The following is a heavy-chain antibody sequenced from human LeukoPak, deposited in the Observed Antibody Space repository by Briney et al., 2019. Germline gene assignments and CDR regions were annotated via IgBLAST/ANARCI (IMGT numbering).Heavy chain of an antibody. CDR3: ASRSSGTGRAFDI. Sequence: SETLSLTCTVSGGSISSCYWSWIRQPAGKGLEWIGRIYTSGSTSYNPSLKSRVTISVDKSENQFSLQLTSVTAADTAVYYCASRSSGTGRAFDIWGQGTMVTVSS. V-gene: IGHV4-4*07. D-gene: IGHD3-10*01. CDR1: GGSISSCY. CDR2: IYTSGST. J-gene: IGHJ3*02.